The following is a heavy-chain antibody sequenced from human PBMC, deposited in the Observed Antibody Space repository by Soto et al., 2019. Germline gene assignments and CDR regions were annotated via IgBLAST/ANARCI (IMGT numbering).Heavy chain of an antibody. CDR1: GFTFSSYG. CDR3: ARLYYVVAVDY. V-gene: IGHV3-30*03. J-gene: IGHJ4*02. D-gene: IGHD2-8*01. Sequence: QVQLVESGGGVVQPGRSLRLSCAASGFTFSSYGMHWVRQAPGKGLEWVAVISYDGSNKYYADSVKGRFTISRDNSKNKMYMQMNSLRAEDTAVYYCARLYYVVAVDYWGQGTLVTVSS. CDR2: ISYDGSNK.